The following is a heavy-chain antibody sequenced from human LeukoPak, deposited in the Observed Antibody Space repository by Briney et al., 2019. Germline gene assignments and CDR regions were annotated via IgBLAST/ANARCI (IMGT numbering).Heavy chain of an antibody. CDR1: GFTVSSNY. CDR3: ANYGCSSTSCSDYYYYYGMDV. D-gene: IGHD2-2*01. Sequence: PGGSLRLSCAASGFTVSSNYMSWVRQAPGKGLEWVSAISGSGGSTYYADSVKGRFTISRDNSKNTLYLQMNSLRAEDTAVYYCANYGCSSTSCSDYYYYYGMDVWGQGTTVTVSS. V-gene: IGHV3-23*01. CDR2: ISGSGGST. J-gene: IGHJ6*02.